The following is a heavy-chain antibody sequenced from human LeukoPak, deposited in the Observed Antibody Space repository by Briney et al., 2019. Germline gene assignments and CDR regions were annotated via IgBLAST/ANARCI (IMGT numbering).Heavy chain of an antibody. CDR1: GFTFSSYA. CDR3: AKAKPSWDFWTGLSLSSAFDI. Sequence: GGSLRLSCAASGFTFSSYAMSWVRQAPGKGLEWVSAISGSGGSTYYADSVKGRFTISRDNSKNTLYLQMNSLRAEDTAVYYCAKAKPSWDFWTGLSLSSAFDIWGQGTMVTVSS. CDR2: ISGSGGST. D-gene: IGHD3-3*01. V-gene: IGHV3-23*01. J-gene: IGHJ3*02.